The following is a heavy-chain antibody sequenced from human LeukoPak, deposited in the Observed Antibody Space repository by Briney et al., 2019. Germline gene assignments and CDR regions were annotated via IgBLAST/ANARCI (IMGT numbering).Heavy chain of an antibody. D-gene: IGHD5-18*01. CDR1: GGSISSSSAY. V-gene: IGHV4-39*01. CDR2: IYYSKST. CDR3: VSPRGFSYGYFDY. J-gene: IGHJ4*02. Sequence: SETLSLTCTVSGGSISSSSAYWGWIRQPPGKGLEWIRSIYYSKSTYYNPSLKSRVTISADTSKNQFSLTLGSVSATDTAVYYCVSPRGFSYGYFDYWGQGTLVTVSS.